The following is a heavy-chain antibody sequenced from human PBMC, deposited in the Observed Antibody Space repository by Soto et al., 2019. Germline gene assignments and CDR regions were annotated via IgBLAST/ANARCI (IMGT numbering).Heavy chain of an antibody. D-gene: IGHD6-6*01. CDR1: GFTFSSYA. J-gene: IGHJ4*02. CDR3: AKVWYSSSSAPPVFDY. CDR2: ISGSGGST. V-gene: IGHV3-23*01. Sequence: GGSLRLSCAASGFTFSSYAMSWVRQAPGKGLEWVSAISGSGGSTYYADSVKGRFTISRDNSKNTLYLQMNSLRAEDTAVYYCAKVWYSSSSAPPVFDYWGQGTLVTVSS.